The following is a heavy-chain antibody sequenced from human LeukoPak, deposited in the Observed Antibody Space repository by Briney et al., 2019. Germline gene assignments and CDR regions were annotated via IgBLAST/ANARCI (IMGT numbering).Heavy chain of an antibody. D-gene: IGHD3-10*01. V-gene: IGHV3-30*03. Sequence: GRSLRLSCAASGFTFSSYGIHWVRQAPGKGLEWVAVISYDGNNEYYADSVKGRFTISRDNSKNTLYLQMSSLSAEDTAVYYCARTTTPHYYGSGSYALGYWGQGTLVTVPS. CDR1: GFTFSSYG. CDR2: ISYDGNNE. CDR3: ARTTTPHYYGSGSYALGY. J-gene: IGHJ4*02.